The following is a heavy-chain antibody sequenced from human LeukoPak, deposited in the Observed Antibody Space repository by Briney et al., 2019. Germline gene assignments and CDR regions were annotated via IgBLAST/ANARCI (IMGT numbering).Heavy chain of an antibody. CDR1: GFTFSSYE. D-gene: IGHD2-15*01. CDR3: ARATRGVASDFDY. J-gene: IGHJ4*02. V-gene: IGHV3-48*03. Sequence: GSLRLSCAASGFTFSSYEMNWVRQAPGKGLEWVSYVSSSGRTIYYTDSVKGRFTISRDNAKNSLYLQMNSLRAEDTAVYYCARATRGVASDFDYWGQGTLVTAPS. CDR2: VSSSGRTI.